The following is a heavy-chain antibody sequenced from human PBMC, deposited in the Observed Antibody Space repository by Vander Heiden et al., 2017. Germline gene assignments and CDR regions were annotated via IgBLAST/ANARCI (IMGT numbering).Heavy chain of an antibody. V-gene: IGHV3-20*04. J-gene: IGHJ6*02. CDR1: GFTFDDFG. D-gene: IGHD3-22*01. CDR3: AREDSSGGMDV. CDR2: INWNGDST. Sequence: EVQLVQSGGGVVRPGGALRLSCTGPGFTFDDFGMSWVRQAPGKGLEWVSHINWNGDSTGYADSVKGRFTISRDNAKNSLYLQMNSLRAEDTALYYCAREDSSGGMDVWGQGTTVTASS.